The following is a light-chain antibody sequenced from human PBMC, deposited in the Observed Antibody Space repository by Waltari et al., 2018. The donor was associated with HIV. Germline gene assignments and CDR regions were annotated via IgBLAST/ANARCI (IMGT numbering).Light chain of an antibody. CDR2: VDI. V-gene: IGLV3-21*02. Sequence: SYVLTQPPSVSVAPGQTARITCGGNHIGSKRVHWYQQKPGQAPVLVVYVDIDRPSGIPERFSGSNSGNTATLTISRVEAGDEADYYCQVWDSGSDHYVFGTGTKVTVL. CDR1: HIGSKR. J-gene: IGLJ1*01. CDR3: QVWDSGSDHYV.